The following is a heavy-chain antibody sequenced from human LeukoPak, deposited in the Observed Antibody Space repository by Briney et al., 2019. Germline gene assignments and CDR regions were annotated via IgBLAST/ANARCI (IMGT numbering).Heavy chain of an antibody. CDR2: ISSSSSYI. J-gene: IGHJ6*03. CDR1: GFTFSSYA. D-gene: IGHD5-12*01. Sequence: PGGSLRLSCAASGFTFSSYAMNWVRQAPGKGLEWVSSISSSSSYIYYADSVKGRFTISRDNAKNSLYLQMNSLRAEDTAVYYCARSGAGSGYVRYMDVWGKGTTVTISS. V-gene: IGHV3-21*01. CDR3: ARSGAGSGYVRYMDV.